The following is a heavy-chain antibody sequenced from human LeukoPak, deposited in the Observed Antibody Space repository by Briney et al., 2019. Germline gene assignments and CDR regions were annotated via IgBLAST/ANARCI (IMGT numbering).Heavy chain of an antibody. CDR1: GGSFRGYY. V-gene: IGHV4-34*01. Sequence: KPSETLSLTCAVYGGSFRGYYWSWIRQPPGKGLEGIGEINYSGSTKYNPSLKSRVIISVDTSKNQFSLKLSSVTAGDTAVYYCARWQQLGLSDAFDIWGQGTMVTVSS. D-gene: IGHD6-13*01. J-gene: IGHJ3*02. CDR2: INYSGST. CDR3: ARWQQLGLSDAFDI.